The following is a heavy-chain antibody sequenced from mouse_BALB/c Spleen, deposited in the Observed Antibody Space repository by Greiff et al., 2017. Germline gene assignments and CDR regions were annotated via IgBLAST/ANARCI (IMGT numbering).Heavy chain of an antibody. CDR1: GFTFSSYA. V-gene: IGHV5-9-4*01. J-gene: IGHJ3*01. CDR2: ISSGGSYT. D-gene: IGHD4-1*02. CDR3: AREQLGSWFAY. Sequence: EVQGVESGGGLVKPGGSLKLSCAASGFTFSSYAMSWVRQSPEKRLEWVAEISSGGSYTYYPDTVTGRFTISRDNAKNTLYLEMSSLRSEDTAMYYCAREQLGSWFAYWGQGTLVTVSA.